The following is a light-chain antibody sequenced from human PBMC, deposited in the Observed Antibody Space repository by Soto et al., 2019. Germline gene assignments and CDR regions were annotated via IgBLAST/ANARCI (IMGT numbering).Light chain of an antibody. CDR1: QDISNY. J-gene: IGKJ4*01. CDR2: DAS. Sequence: DIQMTQSPSSLSASVGDRVTITCQASQDISNYLNWYQQKPGKAPKLLIYDASNLETGVPSRFSESGSGTDFTFTISSLQAEDIATYYCKQYDNPPLTFGGGTKVEIK. V-gene: IGKV1-33*01. CDR3: KQYDNPPLT.